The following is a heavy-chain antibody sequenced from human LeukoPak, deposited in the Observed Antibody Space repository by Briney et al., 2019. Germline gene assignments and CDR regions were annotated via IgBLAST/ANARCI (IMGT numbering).Heavy chain of an antibody. CDR1: GFTFSSYW. V-gene: IGHV3-7*04. CDR2: IKEDGNEKK. Sequence: GGSLRLSCAASGFTFSSYWMSWVRQAPGKGLEWVANIKEDGNEKKYYEDSVKGRFTISRDNTKKSLYLQMNSLRAEDTAVYYCARGGYRYEYWGQGTLVTVSS. J-gene: IGHJ4*02. CDR3: ARGGYRYEY. D-gene: IGHD5-12*01.